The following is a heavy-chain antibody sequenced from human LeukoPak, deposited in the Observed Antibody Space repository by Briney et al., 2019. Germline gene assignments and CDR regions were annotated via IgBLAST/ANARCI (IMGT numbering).Heavy chain of an antibody. V-gene: IGHV1-18*01. Sequence: ASVKASCKASGYTFTTYGISWVRQAPGQGLEWMGWISAYNGNTNYAQKLQDRVTMTTDTSTSTAYMELRSLRSDDTAVYYCARQSAIAVAAAGYWGQGTLVTVSS. CDR3: ARQSAIAVAAAGY. J-gene: IGHJ4*02. CDR1: GYTFTTYG. CDR2: ISAYNGNT. D-gene: IGHD6-19*01.